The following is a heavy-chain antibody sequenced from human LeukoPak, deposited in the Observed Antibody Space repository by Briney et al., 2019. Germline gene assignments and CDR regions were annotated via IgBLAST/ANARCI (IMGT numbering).Heavy chain of an antibody. D-gene: IGHD1-26*01. CDR1: GFTFSRNW. CDR2: IKHDGSEK. CDR3: AKDQRWESPHYLDS. J-gene: IGHJ4*02. V-gene: IGHV3-7*03. Sequence: GGSLRLSCAASGFTFSRNWMTWVRQAPGKGLEWVANIKHDGSEKYYVDSVKGRFTVSRDNAQSSLYLQMNSLRAEDTAVYYCAKDQRWESPHYLDSWGQGTLVTVSS.